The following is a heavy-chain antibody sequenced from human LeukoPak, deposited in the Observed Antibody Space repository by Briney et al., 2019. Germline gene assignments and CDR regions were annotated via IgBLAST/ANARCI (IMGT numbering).Heavy chain of an antibody. CDR2: ISYDGSNK. V-gene: IGHV3-30*04. Sequence: LSGGSLRLSCVASGFTFSSYAMHWVRQAPGKGLEWVAVISYDGSNKYYADSVKGRFTISRDNSKNTLYLQMNSLRAEDTAVYYCARDITIFGVVTNWFDPWGQGTLVTVSS. CDR3: ARDITIFGVVTNWFDP. D-gene: IGHD3-3*01. J-gene: IGHJ5*02. CDR1: GFTFSSYA.